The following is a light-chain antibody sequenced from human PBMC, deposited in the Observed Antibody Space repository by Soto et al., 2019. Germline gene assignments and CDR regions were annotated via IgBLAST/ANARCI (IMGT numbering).Light chain of an antibody. CDR3: MQGTHWPPYT. J-gene: IGKJ2*01. Sequence: DVVMTQSPLSLPVTLGQPASISCRSSQSLVFSDGNTYLSWIQQRPGQSPRRLIYKVSNRDSGVPDRFNGSGSGTDFTLKISRVEAEDVGVYYCMQGTHWPPYTFGQGTKLEIK. CDR1: QSLVFSDGNTY. CDR2: KVS. V-gene: IGKV2-30*01.